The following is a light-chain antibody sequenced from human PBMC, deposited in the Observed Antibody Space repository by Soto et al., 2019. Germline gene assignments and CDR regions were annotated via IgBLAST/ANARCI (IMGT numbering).Light chain of an antibody. J-gene: IGLJ2*01. V-gene: IGLV8-61*01. CDR2: NTD. Sequence: QTVVTQEPSFSVSPGGTVTLTCGLSSGSVSSSYNPSWYQQTPGQAPRTLIYNTDTRSSGVPDRFSGSILGNKAALTITGAQADDECDYYCALSVGSAYAIFGGGTKVTVL. CDR1: SGSVSSSYN. CDR3: ALSVGSAYAI.